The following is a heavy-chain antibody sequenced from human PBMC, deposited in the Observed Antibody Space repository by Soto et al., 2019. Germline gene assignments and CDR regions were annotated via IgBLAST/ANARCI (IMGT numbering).Heavy chain of an antibody. D-gene: IGHD3-22*01. CDR3: AKDKWLGSMRPVYGMDV. V-gene: IGHV3-23*01. CDR1: GFTFSSFA. Sequence: PGGSLRLSCAASGFTFSSFAMNWVRQAPGKGLEWVSGISGSGGTTYFADSVKGRFTISRDNSKNTLYLQMNSLKAEDTALYYCAKDKWLGSMRPVYGMDVWGQGTTVTVSS. J-gene: IGHJ6*02. CDR2: ISGSGGTT.